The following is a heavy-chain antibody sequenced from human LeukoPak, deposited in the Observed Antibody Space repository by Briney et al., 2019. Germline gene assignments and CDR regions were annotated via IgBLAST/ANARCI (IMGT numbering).Heavy chain of an antibody. J-gene: IGHJ1*01. CDR1: GFTVSSNY. V-gene: IGHV3-53*01. CDR3: ARDDSSGYYSYFQH. D-gene: IGHD3-22*01. Sequence: PGGSLRLSCAASGFTVSSNYMSWGRQAPGPGLEWVSVIYSGGSTYYADSVKGRFTISRDNSKNTLYLQMNSLRAEDTAVYYCARDDSSGYYSYFQHWGQGTLVTVSS. CDR2: IYSGGST.